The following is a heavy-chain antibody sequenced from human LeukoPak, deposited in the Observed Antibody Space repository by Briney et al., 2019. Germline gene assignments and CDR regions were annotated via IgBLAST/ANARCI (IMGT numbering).Heavy chain of an antibody. CDR1: GYTFTSYD. V-gene: IGHV1-8*01. J-gene: IGHJ3*02. CDR2: MNPNSGNT. D-gene: IGHD3-10*01. CDR3: ARGKIIMVRGVIIGGDAFDI. Sequence: ASVKVSCKASGYTFTSYDINWVRQATGQGLERMGWMNPNSGNTGYAQKFQGRVTMTRNTSISTAYMELSSLRSEDTAVYYCARGKIIMVRGVIIGGDAFDIWGQGTMVTVSS.